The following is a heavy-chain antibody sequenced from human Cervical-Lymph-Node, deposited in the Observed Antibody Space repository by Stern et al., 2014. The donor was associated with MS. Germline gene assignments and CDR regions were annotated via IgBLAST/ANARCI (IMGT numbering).Heavy chain of an antibody. CDR1: GYSFTDYY. D-gene: IGHD4-11*01. J-gene: IGHJ4*02. CDR2: INPATGAT. CDR3: ARDLADYRYYFDS. V-gene: IGHV1-2*02. Sequence: VQLVESGTDMKKPGASAKVSCEAYGYSFTDYYIHWVRQAPGQGLEWMGWINPATGATTYAQNFEGRVTMTRDTSITTAYMELSRLSSDDTAVYYCARDLADYRYYFDSWGPGTLVTVSS.